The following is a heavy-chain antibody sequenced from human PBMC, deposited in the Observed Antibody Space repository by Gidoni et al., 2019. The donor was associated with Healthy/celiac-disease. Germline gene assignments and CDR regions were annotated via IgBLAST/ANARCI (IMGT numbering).Heavy chain of an antibody. J-gene: IGHJ4*02. V-gene: IGHV3-23*01. D-gene: IGHD6-19*01. CDR2: IRRSGGST. CDR3: AKVREAGAGIRGFQDY. Sequence: EVQPLASGGGLVPPGGSLRLSCAASGITFSRYAMGWVRQAPGKGLAWVSAIRRSGGSTYYADSVKGRFTISRDNSKNTLYLEMNSLRAEDTAVYYCAKVREAGAGIRGFQDYWGQGTLVTVSS. CDR1: GITFSRYA.